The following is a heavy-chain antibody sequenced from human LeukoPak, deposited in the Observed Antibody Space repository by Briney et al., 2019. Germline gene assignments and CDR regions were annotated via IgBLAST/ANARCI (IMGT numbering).Heavy chain of an antibody. Sequence: GGSLRLSCAASGFTFSSYSMNWVRQAPGKGLEWVSYISSSSSTILYADSVKGRFTISRDNAKNSLYLQMNSLRAEDTAVYYCARVECGWVLTPCDAFDIWGQGTMVTVSS. D-gene: IGHD2-15*01. CDR1: GFTFSSYS. CDR3: ARVECGWVLTPCDAFDI. V-gene: IGHV3-48*01. J-gene: IGHJ3*02. CDR2: ISSSSSTI.